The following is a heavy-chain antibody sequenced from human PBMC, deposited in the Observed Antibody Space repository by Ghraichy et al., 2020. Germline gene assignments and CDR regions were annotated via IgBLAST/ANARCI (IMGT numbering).Heavy chain of an antibody. CDR1: GYTFTSYG. V-gene: IGHV1-18*01. Sequence: ASVKVSCKASGYTFTSYGISWVRQAPGQGLEWMGWISAYNGNTNYAQKLQGRVTMTTDTSTSTAYMELRSLRSDDTAVYYCARAGGYSSSWGPRGYYMDVWGKGTTVTVSS. J-gene: IGHJ6*03. CDR2: ISAYNGNT. D-gene: IGHD6-13*01. CDR3: ARAGGYSSSWGPRGYYMDV.